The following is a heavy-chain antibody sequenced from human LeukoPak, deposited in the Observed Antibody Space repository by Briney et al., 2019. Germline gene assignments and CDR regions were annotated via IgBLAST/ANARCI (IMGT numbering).Heavy chain of an antibody. CDR1: GGSFSGYY. D-gene: IGHD3-3*01. J-gene: IGHJ5*02. V-gene: IGHV4-34*01. CDR3: ARGLFNDFWSGYYPRSKNSWFDP. CDR2: INHSGST. Sequence: SETLSLTRAVYGGSFSGYYWNWIRQPPGKGLEWIGDINHSGSTNYNPSLNSRVTISVDTSKNQFSLKLSSVTAADTAVYYCARGLFNDFWSGYYPRSKNSWFDPWGQGMLVTVSS.